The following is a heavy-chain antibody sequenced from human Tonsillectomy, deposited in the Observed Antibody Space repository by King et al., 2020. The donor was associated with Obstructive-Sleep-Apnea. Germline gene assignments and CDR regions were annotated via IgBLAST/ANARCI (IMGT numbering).Heavy chain of an antibody. J-gene: IGHJ5*02. V-gene: IGHV1-2*02. Sequence: QLVQSGAEVKKPGASVKVSCKASGFTFTAYYIHLVRQAPGQGLEWMGCINLNSGGTNYAQKFQGRVTMTRDTSISTAYMELNRLTSDDTAIYYCARITMIRAYSWGQGTPVTVSS. CDR2: INLNSGGT. D-gene: IGHD3-10*01. CDR3: ARITMIRAYS. CDR1: GFTFTAYY.